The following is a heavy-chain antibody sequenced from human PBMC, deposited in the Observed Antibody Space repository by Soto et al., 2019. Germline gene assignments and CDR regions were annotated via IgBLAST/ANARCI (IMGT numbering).Heavy chain of an antibody. V-gene: IGHV3-23*01. Sequence: EVQLLESGGGLVQPGGSLRLSCEASGFTFSSYAMSWVPHAPGKGLEWGSAISGSSGSTYYADYVKGRFTISRDNSKNTLYLQMNRLRAEDTVVYYGAKDARVGRWAIVVVPAAIGPRWFDPWGQGTLVTVSS. CDR1: GFTFSSYA. D-gene: IGHD2-2*02. CDR3: AKDARVGRWAIVVVPAAIGPRWFDP. J-gene: IGHJ5*02. CDR2: ISGSSGST.